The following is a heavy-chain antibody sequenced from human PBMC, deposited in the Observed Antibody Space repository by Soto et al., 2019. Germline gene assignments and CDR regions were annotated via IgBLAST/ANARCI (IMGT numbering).Heavy chain of an antibody. J-gene: IGHJ4*02. CDR2: IYYSGST. D-gene: IGHD3-3*01. CDR3: VRSVILSGGSYKGLIRLHYFDT. V-gene: IGHV4-39*07. Sequence: PSETLSLTCTVSGGSISSSSYYWGWIRQPPGKGLEWIGSIYYSGSTYYNPSLKSRVTLSLDESKNEFSLNMDSVTAADTAIYYCVRSVILSGGSYKGLIRLHYFDTWGPGTLVTVSS. CDR1: GGSISSSSYY.